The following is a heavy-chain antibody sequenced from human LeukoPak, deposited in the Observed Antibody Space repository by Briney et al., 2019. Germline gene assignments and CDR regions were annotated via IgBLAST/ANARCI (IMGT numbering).Heavy chain of an antibody. D-gene: IGHD6-13*01. CDR2: IYHSGST. CDR1: GGSISSGGYY. CDR3: ATIAAAGTGFDY. V-gene: IGHV4-30-2*01. Sequence: PSETLSLTCTVSGGSISSGGYYWSWIRQPPGKGLEWIGYIYHSGSTYYNPSLKSRVTISVDRSKNQFSLKLSSVTAADTAVYFCATIAAAGTGFDYWGQGTLVTVSS. J-gene: IGHJ4*02.